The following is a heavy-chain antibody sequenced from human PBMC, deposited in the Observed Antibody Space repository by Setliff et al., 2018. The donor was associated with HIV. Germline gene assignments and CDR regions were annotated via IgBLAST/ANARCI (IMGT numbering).Heavy chain of an antibody. V-gene: IGHV1-18*01. D-gene: IGHD5-12*01. Sequence: GASVKVSCKASGYTFTSYGISWVRQAPGQGLEWMGWISAYNGNTNYAQKLQGRVTITADESTTTVYMEVRSLKSEDTALYYCARGPLYGYDRGYFDYWGQGTLVTVS. CDR3: ARGPLYGYDRGYFDY. CDR2: ISAYNGNT. CDR1: GYTFTSYG. J-gene: IGHJ4*02.